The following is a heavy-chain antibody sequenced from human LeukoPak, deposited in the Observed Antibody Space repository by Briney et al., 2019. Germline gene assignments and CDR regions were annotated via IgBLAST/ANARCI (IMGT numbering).Heavy chain of an antibody. Sequence: PGGSLRLSCAASGFTFSSYAMSWVRQAPGKGLEWVSAISGSGRSTYYADSVKGRFTISRDNSKKTLYVQMNSLRAEDTAVYYCAKDRSPFGETPGDYFDYWGQGTLVTVSS. V-gene: IGHV3-23*01. CDR1: GFTFSSYA. CDR3: AKDRSPFGETPGDYFDY. D-gene: IGHD3-10*01. CDR2: ISGSGRST. J-gene: IGHJ4*02.